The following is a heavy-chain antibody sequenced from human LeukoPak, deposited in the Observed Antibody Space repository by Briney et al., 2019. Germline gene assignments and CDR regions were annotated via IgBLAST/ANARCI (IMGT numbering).Heavy chain of an antibody. D-gene: IGHD3-10*01. CDR1: GFTFSLYG. V-gene: IGHV3-30*02. CDR3: AKDSRGANFFGDFDY. Sequence: GGSLRLSCAASGFTFSLYGMHWVRQAPGKGLEWVALIPNDGSKTYYADSVKGRFTISRDNSKNTVYLQVSSLRADDTAVYYCAKDSRGANFFGDFDYWGQGTLVTVSS. J-gene: IGHJ4*02. CDR2: IPNDGSKT.